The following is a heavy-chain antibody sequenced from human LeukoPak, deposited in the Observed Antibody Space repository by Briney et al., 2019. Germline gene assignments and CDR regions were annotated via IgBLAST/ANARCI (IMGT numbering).Heavy chain of an antibody. J-gene: IGHJ4*02. CDR3: ARGTLVRGISY. Sequence: SETLSLTCAVYGEPFTDYYWNWIRQSPGKGLEWIGDINHSGSTNYNPSLKSRVTISKDTSKKQFSLKLSSVTAADTAVYSCARGTLVRGISYWGQGALVTVSS. CDR2: INHSGST. V-gene: IGHV4-34*01. CDR1: GEPFTDYY. D-gene: IGHD3-10*02.